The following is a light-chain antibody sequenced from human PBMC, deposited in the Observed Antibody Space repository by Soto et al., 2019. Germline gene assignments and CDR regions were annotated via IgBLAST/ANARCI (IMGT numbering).Light chain of an antibody. V-gene: IGKV3-20*01. J-gene: IGKJ2*01. CDR3: QQYGSSIT. CDR2: GAS. Sequence: EIVLTQSPGTLSLSPGERATLSCRASQSIRNNYLAWYQQKPGQAPRLLIFGASARATGIPDRCSGSGSGTDFTLTISRLEPEDFAVYYCQQYGSSITFGQGTKLEIK. CDR1: QSIRNNY.